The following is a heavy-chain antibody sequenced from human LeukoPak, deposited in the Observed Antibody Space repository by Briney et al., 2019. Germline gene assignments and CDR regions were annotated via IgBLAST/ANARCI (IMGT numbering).Heavy chain of an antibody. Sequence: GGSLRLSCAASGFTFDDYAMHWVRQAPGKGLEWVSGISWNSGSIGYADSVKGRFTISGDNAKNSLYLQMNSLRAEDTALYYCAKGGRWLQPDYWGQGTLVTVSS. J-gene: IGHJ4*02. D-gene: IGHD5-24*01. CDR3: AKGGRWLQPDY. V-gene: IGHV3-9*01. CDR1: GFTFDDYA. CDR2: ISWNSGSI.